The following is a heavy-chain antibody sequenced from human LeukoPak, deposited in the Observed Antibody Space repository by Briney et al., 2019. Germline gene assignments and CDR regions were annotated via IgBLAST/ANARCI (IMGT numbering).Heavy chain of an antibody. CDR1: GGSVSSGSFD. CDR2: IYYSGST. J-gene: IGHJ4*02. D-gene: IGHD3-22*01. Sequence: SETLSLTCTVSGGSVSSGSFDWSWIRQPPGKGLEWIGYIYYSGSTNYNPSLKSRVTISVDTSKNQFSLKLSSVTAADTAVYYCARTEDSSGYYYYFDYWGQGTLVTVSS. CDR3: ARTEDSSGYYYYFDY. V-gene: IGHV4-61*01.